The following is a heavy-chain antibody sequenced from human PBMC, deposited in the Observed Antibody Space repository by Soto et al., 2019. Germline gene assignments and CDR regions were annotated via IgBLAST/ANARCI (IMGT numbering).Heavy chain of an antibody. V-gene: IGHV1-69*02. CDR2: IIPILGIA. J-gene: IGHJ3*02. D-gene: IGHD3-10*01. CDR3: GSPRVYGSGSYHDAFDI. CDR1: GGTFSSYT. Sequence: SVKVSCKASGGTFSSYTISWVRQAPGQGLEWMGRIIPILGIASYAQKFQGRVTITADKSTSTAYMELSSLRSEDTAVYYCGSPRVYGSGSYHDAFDIWGQGTMVTVSS.